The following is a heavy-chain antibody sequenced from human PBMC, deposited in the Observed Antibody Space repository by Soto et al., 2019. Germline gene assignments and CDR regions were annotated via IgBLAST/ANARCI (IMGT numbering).Heavy chain of an antibody. CDR2: IYYSGST. Sequence: ETVSLTCTVSGGSIISYYWSWIRQPPGKGLEWIGYIYYSGSTNYNPSLKSRVTISVDTSKNQFSLKLSSVTAADTAVYYCARDSDGYNLGDAFDIWGQGTMVTVSS. J-gene: IGHJ3*02. D-gene: IGHD5-12*01. CDR3: ARDSDGYNLGDAFDI. V-gene: IGHV4-59*01. CDR1: GGSIISYY.